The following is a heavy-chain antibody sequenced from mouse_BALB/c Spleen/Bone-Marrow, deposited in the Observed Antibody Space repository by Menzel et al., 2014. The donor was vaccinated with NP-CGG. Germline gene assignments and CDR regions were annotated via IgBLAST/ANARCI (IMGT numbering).Heavy chain of an antibody. D-gene: IGHD2-3*01. CDR1: DYTFTSYW. CDR3: ARAVGDGYYYAMDY. J-gene: IGHJ4*01. CDR2: IDPSDSET. V-gene: IGHV1-69*02. Sequence: QDQLQQPGAELVKPGAPVKLSCTASDYTFTSYWLNWVKQRPGRGLEWIGRIDPSDSETHYNQKFKDKATLTVDKSSSPAYIQLSSLTSEDSAVYYCARAVGDGYYYAMDYWGQGTSVTDPS.